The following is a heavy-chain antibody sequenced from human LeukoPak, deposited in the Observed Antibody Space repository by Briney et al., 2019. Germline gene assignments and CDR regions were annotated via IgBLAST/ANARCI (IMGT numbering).Heavy chain of an antibody. CDR3: AKDLASDPQYFQH. CDR1: GFTFSSYA. J-gene: IGHJ1*01. D-gene: IGHD3-3*02. Sequence: GGSLRLSCAASGFTFSSYAMSWVRQAPGKGLEWVSAISGSGITYYADSVKGRFTISRDNSKNTLYLQMNSLRAEYTTVYYCAKDLASDPQYFQHWGQGTLVTVSS. V-gene: IGHV3-23*01. CDR2: ISGSGIT.